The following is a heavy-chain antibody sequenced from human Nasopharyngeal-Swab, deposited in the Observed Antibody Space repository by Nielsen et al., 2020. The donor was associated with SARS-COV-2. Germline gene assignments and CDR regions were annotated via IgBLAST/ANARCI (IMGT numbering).Heavy chain of an antibody. CDR3: ARSTVAYYYYYMDV. V-gene: IGHV4-39*07. CDR2: IYYSGST. J-gene: IGHJ6*03. CDR1: GGSISSSSYY. D-gene: IGHD4-11*01. Sequence: ESLKISCTVSGGSISSSSYYWGWNRQPPGKGLEWIGSIYYSGSTYYNPSLKSRVTISVDTSKNQFSLKLSSVTAADTAVYYCARSTVAYYYYYMDVWGKGTTVTVSS.